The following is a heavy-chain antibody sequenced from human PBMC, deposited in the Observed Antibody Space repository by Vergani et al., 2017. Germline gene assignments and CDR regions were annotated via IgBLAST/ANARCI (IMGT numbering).Heavy chain of an antibody. CDR3: ARNYYDFWSGYYKYYFDY. CDR2: IFSNDEK. J-gene: IGHJ4*02. Sequence: QVTLKESGPVLVKPTETLTLTCTVSGFSLSNARMGVSWIRQPPGKALEWLAHIFSNDEKSYSTSLKSRLTISKDTSKSQVVLTMTNMDPVDTATYCCARNYYDFWSGYYKYYFDYWGQGTLVTVSS. V-gene: IGHV2-26*01. CDR1: GFSLSNARMG. D-gene: IGHD3-3*01.